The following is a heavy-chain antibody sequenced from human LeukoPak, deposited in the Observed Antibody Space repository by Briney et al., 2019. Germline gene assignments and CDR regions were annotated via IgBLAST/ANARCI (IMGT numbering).Heavy chain of an antibody. Sequence: GGSLRLSCAASGFTVSDNYMTWVRQAPGKGLEWVGRIKSKNVGGTTDYAAPVKGRFTISRDDSKNTVYLQMNSLKIEDTAVYYCTSHAAFDPWGQGTLVTVSS. V-gene: IGHV3-15*01. CDR3: TSHAAFDP. CDR2: IKSKNVGGTT. J-gene: IGHJ5*02. CDR1: GFTVSDNY.